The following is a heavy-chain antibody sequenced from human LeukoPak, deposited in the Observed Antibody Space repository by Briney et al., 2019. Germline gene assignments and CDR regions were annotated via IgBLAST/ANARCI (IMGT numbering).Heavy chain of an antibody. D-gene: IGHD3-16*01. V-gene: IGHV3-53*01. CDR1: GFTVSSNY. J-gene: IGHJ6*03. CDR2: IYGGGST. Sequence: PGGSLRLSCAASGFTVSSNYMSWVRQAPGKGLEWVSVIYGGGSTYYADSVKGRFTISRDNSKNTLYLQMNSLRAEDTAVYYCSYVASYYYYYYMDVWGKGTTVTVSS. CDR3: SYVASYYYYYYMDV.